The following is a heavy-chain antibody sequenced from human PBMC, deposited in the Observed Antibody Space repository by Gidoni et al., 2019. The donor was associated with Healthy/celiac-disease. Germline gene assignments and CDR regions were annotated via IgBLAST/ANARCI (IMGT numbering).Heavy chain of an antibody. CDR1: GFTFSSYW. V-gene: IGHV3-7*01. CDR2: IKQDGREK. Sequence: EVQLVESGGGLVQPGGSLRLYCAVSGFTFSSYWMSWVRQAPGNGLEWVANIKQDGREKYYVDSLKGRFTISRDNAKYSLYLQMNSLRAEDTAVYYCASASLFDWGSDYWGQGTLVTVSS. D-gene: IGHD7-27*01. J-gene: IGHJ4*02. CDR3: ASASLFDWGSDY.